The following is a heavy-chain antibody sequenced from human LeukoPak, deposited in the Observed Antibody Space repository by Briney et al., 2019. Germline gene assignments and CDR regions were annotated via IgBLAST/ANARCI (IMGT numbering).Heavy chain of an antibody. CDR1: GFTFSSYS. CDR2: ISSSSSYI. D-gene: IGHD6-13*01. V-gene: IGHV3-21*01. Sequence: GGSLRLSYAASGFTFSSYSMNWVRQAPGKGLEWVSSISSSSSYIYYADSVKGRFTISRDNAKNSLYLQMNSLRAEDTAVYYCAREVVAAVDYWGQGTLVTVSS. J-gene: IGHJ4*02. CDR3: AREVVAAVDY.